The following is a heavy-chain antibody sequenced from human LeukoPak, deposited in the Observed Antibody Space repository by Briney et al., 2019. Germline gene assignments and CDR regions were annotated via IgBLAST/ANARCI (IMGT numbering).Heavy chain of an antibody. V-gene: IGHV3-11*06. CDR3: ARVKYGYLVDY. Sequence: PGGSLRLSCAASGFTFSDYYMSWIRQAPGKGLEWVSSISSSSSYIYYADSVKGRFTISRDNAKNSLYLQMNSLRAEDTAVYYCARVKYGYLVDYWGQGTLLTVSS. J-gene: IGHJ4*02. CDR2: ISSSSSYI. D-gene: IGHD3-16*02. CDR1: GFTFSDYY.